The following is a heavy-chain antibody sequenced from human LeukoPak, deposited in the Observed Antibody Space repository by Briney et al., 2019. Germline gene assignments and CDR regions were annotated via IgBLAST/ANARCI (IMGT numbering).Heavy chain of an antibody. CDR2: IYYSGST. CDR1: GGSISSYY. Sequence: PSETLSLTCTVSGGSISSYYWSWIRQPPGKGLEWIGYIYYSGSTNYNPSLKSRVTISVDTSKNQFSLKLSSVTAADTAVYYRARGGYSSSWNYFDYWGRGTLVTVSS. CDR3: ARGGYSSSWNYFDY. D-gene: IGHD6-13*01. V-gene: IGHV4-59*01. J-gene: IGHJ4*02.